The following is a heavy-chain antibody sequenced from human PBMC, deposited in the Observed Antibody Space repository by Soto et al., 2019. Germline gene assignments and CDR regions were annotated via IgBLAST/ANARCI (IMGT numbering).Heavy chain of an antibody. CDR2: ISISTDGP. V-gene: IGHV3-23*01. Sequence: GGSLRLSCAASGFTFSNYAMTWVRQASGKGLEWVSSISISTDGPYYADSVKGRFTMSRDNSKNMLFLQMDSLRAEDTAIYYCAKNSYMAVWGKGTTVTVSS. CDR3: AKNSYMAV. J-gene: IGHJ6*03. CDR1: GFTFSNYA.